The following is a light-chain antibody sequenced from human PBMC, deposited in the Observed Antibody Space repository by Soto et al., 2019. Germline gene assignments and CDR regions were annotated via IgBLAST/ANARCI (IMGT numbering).Light chain of an antibody. CDR3: TSFSRSTSLYV. Sequence: QSALTQPASVSGSLGQSITISCTGTTRDIAGYNYISWYQQLPGKAPKLMIYQVTIRPSGISNRFSGSKSGNTASLTISGLQAEDEDDYYCTSFSRSTSLYVFGTGTKLTVL. CDR2: QVT. CDR1: TRDIAGYNY. J-gene: IGLJ1*01. V-gene: IGLV2-14*01.